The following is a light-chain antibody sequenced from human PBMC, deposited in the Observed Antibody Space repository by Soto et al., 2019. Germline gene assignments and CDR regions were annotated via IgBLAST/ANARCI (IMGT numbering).Light chain of an antibody. CDR1: QGISSY. V-gene: IGKV1-9*01. CDR2: GAS. CDR3: QQLNSYWYT. Sequence: DIQLTQSPSFLSASVGDRVTITCRASQGISSYLAWYQQKPGKAPKLLINGASTLQSGVPSRFSGSGSGTEFTLTINSLQPVDIGTYYCQQLNSYWYTFGQGTKLEI. J-gene: IGKJ2*01.